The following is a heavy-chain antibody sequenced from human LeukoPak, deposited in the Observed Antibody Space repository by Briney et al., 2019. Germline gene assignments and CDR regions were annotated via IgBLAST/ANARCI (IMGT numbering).Heavy chain of an antibody. Sequence: SETLSLTCTVSGGSINNYYWSWIRQPPGKGLEWIGYIYYRGSTNYNPSLKSRVTFSVDTSKNQFSLKLNSVTATDTAVYYCARGGDYGDLRYFDYWGQGTLVTVSS. CDR3: ARGGDYGDLRYFDY. CDR2: IYYRGST. V-gene: IGHV4-59*01. D-gene: IGHD4-17*01. CDR1: GGSINNYY. J-gene: IGHJ4*02.